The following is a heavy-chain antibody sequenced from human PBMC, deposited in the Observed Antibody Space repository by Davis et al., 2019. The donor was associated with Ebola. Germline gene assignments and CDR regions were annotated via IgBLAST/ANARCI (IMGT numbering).Heavy chain of an antibody. D-gene: IGHD1-26*01. CDR3: ARRGSYDHFDY. CDR1: GYTFTNYG. V-gene: IGHV1-18*01. Sequence: ASVKVSCKTSGYTFTNYGVTWVRQAPGRGLEWMGWISAYNGDTKYAVNFQGRVTLTTDTSTSTAYMELRSLRSDDTAVYYCARRGSYDHFDYWGQGTLVTVSS. J-gene: IGHJ4*02. CDR2: ISAYNGDT.